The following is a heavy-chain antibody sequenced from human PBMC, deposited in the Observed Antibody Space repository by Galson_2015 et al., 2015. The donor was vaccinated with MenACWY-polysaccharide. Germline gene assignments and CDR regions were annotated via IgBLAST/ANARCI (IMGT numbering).Heavy chain of an antibody. CDR3: ARVPFRELTMVRGPLDY. J-gene: IGHJ4*02. V-gene: IGHV1-69*06. Sequence: SVKVSCKASGGSFSSFGVSWVRQAPGQGLEWMGGIIPVFETSTYAQKFQGRVTISADKSTTTTFMEVTSLASEDTAVYYCARVPFRELTMVRGPLDYWSQGTPVTVSS. CDR1: GGSFSSFG. CDR2: IIPVFETS. D-gene: IGHD3-10*01.